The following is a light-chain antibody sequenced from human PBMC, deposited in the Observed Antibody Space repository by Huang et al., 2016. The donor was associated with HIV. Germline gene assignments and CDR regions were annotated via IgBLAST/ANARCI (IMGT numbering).Light chain of an antibody. J-gene: IGKJ2*01. Sequence: DIVMTQSPDSLAESLGERATINCKSSQSVLDNSNNKNCLAWFQQKPGRPPKLLIYWASSRESGVPDRVSGSGSGTDFTLTISSLQAEDVAVYYCHQYYNTPYTFGQGTKLEIK. CDR2: WAS. CDR3: HQYYNTPYT. V-gene: IGKV4-1*01. CDR1: QSVLDNSNNKNC.